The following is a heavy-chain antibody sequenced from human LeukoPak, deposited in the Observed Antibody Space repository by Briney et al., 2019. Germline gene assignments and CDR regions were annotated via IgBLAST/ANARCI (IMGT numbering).Heavy chain of an antibody. CDR3: ARIVVVPAASIYYGMGV. Sequence: ASVKVSCKASGYTFTSYGITWVRQALGQGLEWMGWISAYNGNTNYAQKFQGRVTITTDTSTSTAYMELRSLRSDDTAVYYCARIVVVPAASIYYGMGVWGQATTVTVSS. V-gene: IGHV1-18*01. D-gene: IGHD2-2*01. J-gene: IGHJ6*02. CDR2: ISAYNGNT. CDR1: GYTFTSYG.